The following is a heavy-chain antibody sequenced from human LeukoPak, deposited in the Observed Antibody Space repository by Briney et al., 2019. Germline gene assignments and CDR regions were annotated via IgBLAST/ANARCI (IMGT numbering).Heavy chain of an antibody. Sequence: GGSLRLSCAASGFTLSSYGMHWVRQPQGEGLEWVAVISHDGSKKYSAESVKGRFTISRDNSKNTLYLQMNSLRAEDTAVYYCARDRGALRFLEWLFDYWGQGTLVTVSS. V-gene: IGHV3-30*03. CDR3: ARDRGALRFLEWLFDY. CDR2: ISHDGSKK. CDR1: GFTLSSYG. D-gene: IGHD3-3*01. J-gene: IGHJ4*02.